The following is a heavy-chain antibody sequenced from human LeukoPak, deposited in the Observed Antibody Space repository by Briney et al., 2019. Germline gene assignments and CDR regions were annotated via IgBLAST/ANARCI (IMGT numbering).Heavy chain of an antibody. CDR1: GGTFSSYT. Sequence: SVEVSCKASGGTFSSYTISWVRQAPGQGLEWMGRIIPILGIANYAQKFQGRVTITADKSTGTAYMELSSLRSEDTAVYYCAREREPLPPDYWGQGTLVTVSS. D-gene: IGHD1-14*01. V-gene: IGHV1-69*04. CDR2: IIPILGIA. CDR3: AREREPLPPDY. J-gene: IGHJ4*02.